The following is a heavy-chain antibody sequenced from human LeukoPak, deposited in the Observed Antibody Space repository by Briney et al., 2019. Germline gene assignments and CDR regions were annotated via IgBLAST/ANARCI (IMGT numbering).Heavy chain of an antibody. CDR1: GGSIGSYY. J-gene: IGHJ4*02. D-gene: IGHD1-26*01. CDR2: ISYSGST. CDR3: ASQWG. Sequence: KPSETLSLTCNVSGGSIGSYYWSWIRQPPGKGLEWIGYISYSGSTNYNPSLKSRVTISVDTSKNQFSLKLSSVTAADTAVYYCASQWGWGQGTLVTVSS. V-gene: IGHV4-59*01.